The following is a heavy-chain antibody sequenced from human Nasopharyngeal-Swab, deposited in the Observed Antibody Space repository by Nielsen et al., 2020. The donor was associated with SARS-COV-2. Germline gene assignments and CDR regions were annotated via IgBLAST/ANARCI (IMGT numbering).Heavy chain of an antibody. CDR3: ARGALPGWFAFDF. J-gene: IGHJ4*02. Sequence: ASVKVSCKASGYTFTKYAINWVRQVPGQGPEWMGWIDTNTGKPTYAQGFTGRFVFSFDTTVSTADLEISNIRGEDSAIYYCARGALPGWFAFDFWGLGTLVTVSS. CDR1: GYTFTKYA. CDR2: IDTNTGKP. D-gene: IGHD3-10*01. V-gene: IGHV7-4-1*02.